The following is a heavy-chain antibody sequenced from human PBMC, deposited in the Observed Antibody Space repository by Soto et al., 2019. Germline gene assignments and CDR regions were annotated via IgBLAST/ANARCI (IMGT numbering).Heavy chain of an antibody. D-gene: IGHD3-10*01. V-gene: IGHV4-31*01. CDR1: GGYISSGGYY. J-gene: IGHJ4*02. Sequence: SETLSLTCTVSGGYISSGGYYWSWIRQHPGKGLERIGYIYYSGSTYYNPSLKSQVTISVDTSKNQFSLKLSSVTAADTAVYYCAREIWFGELLPPFFDYWGQGTLVTVSS. CDR3: AREIWFGELLPPFFDY. CDR2: IYYSGST.